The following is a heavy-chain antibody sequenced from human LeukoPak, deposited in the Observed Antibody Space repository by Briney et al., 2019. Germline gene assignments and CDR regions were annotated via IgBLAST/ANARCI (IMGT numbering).Heavy chain of an antibody. D-gene: IGHD3-9*01. CDR1: GFTFGSYS. CDR2: ISSSSSTI. V-gene: IGHV3-48*01. Sequence: GGSMRLSCAASGFTFGSYSMNWVRQAPGKGLEWVSYISSSSSTIYYADSVKGRFTISRDNAKNSLYLQMNSLRAEDTAVYYCATLYDILTSYYRSLFDYWGQGILVTVSS. J-gene: IGHJ4*02. CDR3: ATLYDILTSYYRSLFDY.